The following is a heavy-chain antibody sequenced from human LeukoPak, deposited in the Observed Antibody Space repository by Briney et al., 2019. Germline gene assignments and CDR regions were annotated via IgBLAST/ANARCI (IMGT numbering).Heavy chain of an antibody. D-gene: IGHD2-2*01. CDR3: ARHECGTSWDPDNWFDP. CDR1: GGSISSSSYY. V-gene: IGHV4-39*01. Sequence: KPSETLSLTCTVSGGSISSSSYYWGWIRQPPGKGLEWIGSIYYSGSTYYNPSLKSRVTISVDTSKNQFSLKLSSVTAADTAVYYCARHECGTSWDPDNWFDPWGQGTLVTASS. J-gene: IGHJ5*02. CDR2: IYYSGST.